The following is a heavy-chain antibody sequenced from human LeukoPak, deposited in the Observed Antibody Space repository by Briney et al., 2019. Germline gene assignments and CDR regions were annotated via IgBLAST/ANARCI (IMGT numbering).Heavy chain of an antibody. CDR3: ARGGYGDYSTYYYYYGMDV. D-gene: IGHD4-17*01. CDR2: INPNSGGT. CDR1: GYTFTGYY. J-gene: IGHJ6*02. Sequence: GASVKVSCKASGYTFTGYYMHWVRQAPGQGLEWMGWINPNSGGTNYAQKFQGWVTMTRDTSISTAYMELSRLRSDDTAVYYCARGGYGDYSTYYYYYGMDVWGQGTTVTVSS. V-gene: IGHV1-2*04.